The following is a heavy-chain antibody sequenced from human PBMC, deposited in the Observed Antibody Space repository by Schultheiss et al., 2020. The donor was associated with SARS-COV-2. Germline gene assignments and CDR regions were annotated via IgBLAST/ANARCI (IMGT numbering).Heavy chain of an antibody. V-gene: IGHV3-64D*08. D-gene: IGHD3-9*01. J-gene: IGHJ4*02. CDR2: ISSNGGST. Sequence: GGSLRLSCAASGFTFSSYSMNWVRQAPGKGLEYVSAISSNGGSTYYADSVKGRFTISRDNSKNTLYLQMSSLRAEDTAVYYCVKNGGDFDWLLAFDYWGQGTLVTVSS. CDR3: VKNGGDFDWLLAFDY. CDR1: GFTFSSYS.